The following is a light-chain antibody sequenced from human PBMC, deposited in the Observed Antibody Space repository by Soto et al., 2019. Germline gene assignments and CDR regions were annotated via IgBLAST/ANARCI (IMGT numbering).Light chain of an antibody. V-gene: IGLV2-14*03. Sequence: QSVLTQPASVSGSPGQSITISCTGTSSDVGGYNYVSWYQHHPGKAPKLMIYDVSNRPSGVSNRFSGSKSGNTASLTISGLQPEDEADNYCSSNTTSNTRQIVFGTGTKVPVL. CDR3: SSNTTSNTRQIV. CDR1: SSDVGGYNY. CDR2: DVS. J-gene: IGLJ1*01.